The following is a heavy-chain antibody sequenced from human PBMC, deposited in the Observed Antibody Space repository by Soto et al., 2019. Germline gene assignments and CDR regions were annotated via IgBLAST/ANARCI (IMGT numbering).Heavy chain of an antibody. D-gene: IGHD2-2*03. CDR2: INHSGST. Sequence: QVHLQQWGAGLLKPSETLSLTCAVYGGSFSDNYWSWIRQSPEKGLEWIGEINHSGSTNYNPSLKSRVTISVDTSQTQFSLKLNTVTAADTAVYYCARGEFVVGYCSDTTSYCSFDFWGQGTMVTVSS. V-gene: IGHV4-34*01. CDR1: GGSFSDNY. J-gene: IGHJ3*01. CDR3: ARGEFVVGYCSDTTSYCSFDF.